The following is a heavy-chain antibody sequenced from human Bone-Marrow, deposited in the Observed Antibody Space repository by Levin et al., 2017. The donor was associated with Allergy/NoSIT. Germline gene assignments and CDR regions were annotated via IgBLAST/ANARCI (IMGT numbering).Heavy chain of an antibody. CDR1: GGSIISSHW. V-gene: IGHV4-4*02. Sequence: SETLSLTCAVSGGSIISSHWWSWVRQPPGKGLEWIGEIYYSGSTNYNPSLNSRLTISVDKSKNQFSLRLSSVTAADTAVYYCASRCSAGNCMYYFEFWGRGTLGTVSS. J-gene: IGHJ4*02. CDR3: ASRCSAGNCMYYFEF. D-gene: IGHD2-15*01. CDR2: IYYSGST.